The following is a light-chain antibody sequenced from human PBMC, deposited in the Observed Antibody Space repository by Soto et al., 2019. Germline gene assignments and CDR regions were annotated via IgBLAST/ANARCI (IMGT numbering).Light chain of an antibody. CDR1: NNDVASYNL. Sequence: SVLTQPASVSGSPGQSITISCTGTNNDVASYNLVSWYQHHPGKAPKLMIYAVSKRPSGVSNRFSGSKSGNTASLTISGLQAEDEAAYYCCSYATISTLVFGGGTKVTVL. V-gene: IGLV2-23*02. CDR2: AVS. CDR3: CSYATISTLV. J-gene: IGLJ3*02.